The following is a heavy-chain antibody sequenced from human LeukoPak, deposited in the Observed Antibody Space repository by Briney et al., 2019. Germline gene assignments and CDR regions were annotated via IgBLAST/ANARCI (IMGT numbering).Heavy chain of an antibody. CDR2: ISADGGST. Sequence: GGSLRLSCVASGLNFDDSAMHWVRQAPGKGLEWVSLISADGGSTFSADSVKGRFSISRDNSKNSLYLQMNSLRREATAMYYCAKESGKFDYWGQGTLVAVSS. CDR3: AKESGKFDY. J-gene: IGHJ4*02. V-gene: IGHV3-43*02. CDR1: GLNFDDSA.